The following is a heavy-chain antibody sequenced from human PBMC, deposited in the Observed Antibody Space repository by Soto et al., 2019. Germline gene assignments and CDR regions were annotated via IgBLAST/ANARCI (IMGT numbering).Heavy chain of an antibody. D-gene: IGHD5-18*01. J-gene: IGHJ3*02. CDR1: GGTFSSYT. Sequence: QVQLVQSGAEVKKPGSSVKVSCKASGGTFSSYTISWVRQAPGQGLEWMGRIIPILGIANYDKKFQGRVTITADKSTSTAYMELSSLRSEDTAVYYCARVNSYGDSAFDIWGQGTMVTVSS. V-gene: IGHV1-69*02. CDR3: ARVNSYGDSAFDI. CDR2: IIPILGIA.